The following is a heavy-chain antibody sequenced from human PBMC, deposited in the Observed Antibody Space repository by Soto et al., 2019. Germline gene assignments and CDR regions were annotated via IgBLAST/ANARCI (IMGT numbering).Heavy chain of an antibody. CDR2: ISYDGRDK. CDR1: GFTFSDDG. CDR3: AQLESLFDY. D-gene: IGHD6-13*01. V-gene: IGHV3-30*03. J-gene: IGHJ4*02. Sequence: QLQLVESGGGVVQPGRSLRLSCAASGFTFSDDGMHWVRQAPGTGLQVVAVISYDGRDKYYAGSVKGRFTISRDNSKNRQYLQMISRIEEDAAVYYCAQLESLFDYRGQGAL.